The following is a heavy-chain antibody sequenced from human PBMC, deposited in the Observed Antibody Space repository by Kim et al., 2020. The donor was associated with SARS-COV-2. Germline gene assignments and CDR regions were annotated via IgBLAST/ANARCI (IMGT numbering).Heavy chain of an antibody. CDR2: ISGSGGST. CDR1: GFTFSSYA. J-gene: IGHJ4*02. V-gene: IGHV3-23*01. Sequence: GGSLRLSCAASGFTFSSYAMSWVRQAPGKGLEWVSAISGSGGSTYYPDSVKGRFTISRDNSKNTLYLQMNSLRAEDTAVYYCAKVPYCGGDCYSYFDYWGQGTLVTVSS. CDR3: AKVPYCGGDCYSYFDY. D-gene: IGHD2-21*02.